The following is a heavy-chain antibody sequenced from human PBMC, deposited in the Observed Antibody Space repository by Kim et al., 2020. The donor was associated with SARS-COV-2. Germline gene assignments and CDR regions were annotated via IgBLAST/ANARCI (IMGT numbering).Heavy chain of an antibody. CDR2: IYYSGST. CDR1: GGSISSYY. J-gene: IGHJ4*02. D-gene: IGHD2-2*01. CDR3: ASTKVYCSSTSCPTPFDY. Sequence: SETLSLTCTVSGGSISSYYWSWIRQPPGKGLEWIGYIYYSGSTNYNPSLKSRVTISVDTSKNQFSLKLSSVTAADTAVYYCASTKVYCSSTSCPTPFDYWGQGTLVTVSS. V-gene: IGHV4-59*13.